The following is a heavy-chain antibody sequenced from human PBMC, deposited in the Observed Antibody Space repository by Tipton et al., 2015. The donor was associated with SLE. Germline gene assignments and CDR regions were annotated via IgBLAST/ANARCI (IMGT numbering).Heavy chain of an antibody. J-gene: IGHJ4*02. D-gene: IGHD3-10*01. CDR3: ARAQNYYGSGSYPDY. V-gene: IGHV4-59*01. CDR2: IYYSGGT. CDR1: GGSISSYY. Sequence: LRLSCTVSGGSISSYYWSWIRQPPGKGLEWIGYIYYSGGTNYNPSLKSRVTISVDTSKNQFSLKLSSVTAADTAVYYCARAQNYYGSGSYPDYWGQGTLVTVSS.